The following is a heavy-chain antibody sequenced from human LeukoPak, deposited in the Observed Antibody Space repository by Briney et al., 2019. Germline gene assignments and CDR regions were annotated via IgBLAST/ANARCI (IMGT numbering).Heavy chain of an antibody. CDR1: GGSFSGYY. Sequence: SETLSLTCAVYGGSFSGYYWSWIRQAPGKGLEWIGEINHRGSINYNPSLKSRGTISVGTSKNQFSLELSSVTAADTAVYYCARERLAMVRGVIPKEAWGWFDPWGQGTLVTVSS. V-gene: IGHV4-34*01. CDR3: ARERLAMVRGVIPKEAWGWFDP. J-gene: IGHJ5*02. CDR2: INHRGSI. D-gene: IGHD3-10*01.